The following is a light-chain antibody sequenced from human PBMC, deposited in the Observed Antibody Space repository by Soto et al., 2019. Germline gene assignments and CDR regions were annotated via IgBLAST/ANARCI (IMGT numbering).Light chain of an antibody. J-gene: IGKJ1*01. V-gene: IGKV1-39*01. CDR1: QSISNY. CDR2: AAS. CDR3: QQSYSAPRT. Sequence: DLPMTQSPSSLSASVGDRVAIICRASQSISNYLIWYQQKPGKAPKLLIYAASSLQSGVPSRFSGSGSGTDFTLTISSLQSEDFATYYCQQSYSAPRTFGQGTKVEI.